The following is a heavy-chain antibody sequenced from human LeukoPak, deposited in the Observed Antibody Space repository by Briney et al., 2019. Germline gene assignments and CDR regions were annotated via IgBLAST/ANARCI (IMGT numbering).Heavy chain of an antibody. J-gene: IGHJ4*02. CDR2: INVNGGEK. V-gene: IGHV3-7*01. Sequence: GGSLRLSREVSGLSFSGFWIRWVRQAPGKGLEWVANINVNGGEKNYVDSVKGRFTISRDNAKNSMYLQMNSLRVEDTAVYYCASGGHLDYWGQGTLVTVSS. CDR1: GLSFSGFW. CDR3: ASGGHLDY. D-gene: IGHD3-16*01.